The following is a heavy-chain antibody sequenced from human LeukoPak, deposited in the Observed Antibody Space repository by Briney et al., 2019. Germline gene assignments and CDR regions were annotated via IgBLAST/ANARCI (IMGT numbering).Heavy chain of an antibody. J-gene: IGHJ5*02. V-gene: IGHV3-53*01. CDR2: IYSGGST. CDR1: GFTVSSNY. D-gene: IGHD1-14*01. Sequence: GGSLRLSCAASGFTVSSNYMSWVRQAPGEGLEWVSVIYSGGSTYYSDSVKGRFTISRDNSKNTLYLQMNSLRAEDTAVYYCARDVTGWFDPWGQGTLVTVSS. CDR3: ARDVTGWFDP.